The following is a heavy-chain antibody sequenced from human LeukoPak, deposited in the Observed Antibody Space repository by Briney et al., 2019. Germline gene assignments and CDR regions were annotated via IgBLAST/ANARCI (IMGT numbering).Heavy chain of an antibody. Sequence: SETLSLTCTVSGGSISSYYWSWIRQPPGKGLEWIGYTYYSGSTNYNPSLKSRVTISVDTSKNQFSLKLSSVTAAATAVYYCATGGVGDGYNYYYYYYMDVWGKGTTVTVSS. CDR2: TYYSGST. V-gene: IGHV4-59*01. J-gene: IGHJ6*03. CDR1: GGSISSYY. CDR3: ATGGVGDGYNYYYYYYMDV. D-gene: IGHD5-24*01.